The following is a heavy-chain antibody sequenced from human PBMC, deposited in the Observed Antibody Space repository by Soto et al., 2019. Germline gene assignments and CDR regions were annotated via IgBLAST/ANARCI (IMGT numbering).Heavy chain of an antibody. CDR1: GFSFSDSA. V-gene: IGHV3-73*01. J-gene: IGHJ4*02. CDR2: IRTKTNNYAT. CDR3: ARLGWELLGLDY. D-gene: IGHD1-26*01. Sequence: EVQLVESGGGLVQPGGSLKLCCAATGFSFSDSAMHWVRQASGKGLEWVGRIRTKTNNYATAYAESVKGRFTVSRDDSKNAAYLQMNILKTEDTAVYYCARLGWELLGLDYWGQGTLVTVSS.